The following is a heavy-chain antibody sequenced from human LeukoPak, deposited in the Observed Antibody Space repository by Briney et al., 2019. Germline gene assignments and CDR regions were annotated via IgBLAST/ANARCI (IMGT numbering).Heavy chain of an antibody. CDR3: AGIVGATNLDY. V-gene: IGHV4-39*07. D-gene: IGHD1-26*01. Sequence: PGGSLRLSCAASGFTFSSYAMHWVRQAPGKGLEWVGSIYYSGSTYYNPSLKSRVTISVDTSKNQFSLKLSSATAADTAVYYCAGIVGATNLDYWGQGTLVTVSS. CDR1: GFTFSSYA. CDR2: IYYSGST. J-gene: IGHJ4*02.